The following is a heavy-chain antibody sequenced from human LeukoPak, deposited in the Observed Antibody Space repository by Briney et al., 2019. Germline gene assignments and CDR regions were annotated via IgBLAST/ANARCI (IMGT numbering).Heavy chain of an antibody. D-gene: IGHD1-26*01. CDR2: IYYSGST. Sequence: SETLSLTCTVSGGSISSYYWSWIRQPPGKGLEWIGYIYYSGSTNYNPSLKSRVTISVDTSKNQFSLKLSSVTAADTAVYYCARDLYSGSYYPAFGYWGQGTLVTVSS. CDR1: GGSISSYY. J-gene: IGHJ4*02. V-gene: IGHV4-59*01. CDR3: ARDLYSGSYYPAFGY.